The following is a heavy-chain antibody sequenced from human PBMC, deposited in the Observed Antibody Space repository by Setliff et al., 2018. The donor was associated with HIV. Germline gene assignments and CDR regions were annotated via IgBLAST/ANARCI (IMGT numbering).Heavy chain of an antibody. Sequence: GASVKVSCKAFGYTFSTNAIHWVRQAPGQRLEWMGRINPNSGGTNYAQRFQGSVTMTRDTSISTAYMELSRLRSDDTAVYYCARERNYYGSGSYLDYWGQGTLVTVSS. CDR1: GYTFSTNA. CDR2: INPNSGGT. J-gene: IGHJ4*02. CDR3: ARERNYYGSGSYLDY. D-gene: IGHD3-10*01. V-gene: IGHV1-2*06.